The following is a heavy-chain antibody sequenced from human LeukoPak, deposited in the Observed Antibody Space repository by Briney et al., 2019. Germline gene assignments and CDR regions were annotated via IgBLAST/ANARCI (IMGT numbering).Heavy chain of an antibody. CDR2: IEQDGSEK. D-gene: IGHD6-13*01. CDR3: AGMQYSSSWAAFDY. J-gene: IGHJ4*02. V-gene: IGHV3-7*01. Sequence: PGGSLRLSCAASGFTFSSYWMSWVRQAPGKGLEWVANIEQDGSEKDYVDSVKGRFTISRDNAKNSLYLQMNSLRAEDTAVYYCAGMQYSSSWAAFDYWGQGTLVIVSS. CDR1: GFTFSSYW.